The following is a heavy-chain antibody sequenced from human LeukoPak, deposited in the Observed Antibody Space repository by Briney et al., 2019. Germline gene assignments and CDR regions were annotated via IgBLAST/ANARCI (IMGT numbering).Heavy chain of an antibody. CDR3: ARGRKYTSGYRVTELGSGYSDY. V-gene: IGHV4-4*02. CDR1: GGSISSSNW. Sequence: PSGTLSLTCAVSGGSISSSNWWSWVRQPPGKGLEWIGEIYHSGSTNCNPSLKSRVTISVDKSKNQFSLKLSSVTAADTAVYYCARGRKYTSGYRVTELGSGYSDYWGQGTLVTVSS. CDR2: IYHSGST. J-gene: IGHJ4*02. D-gene: IGHD5-18*01.